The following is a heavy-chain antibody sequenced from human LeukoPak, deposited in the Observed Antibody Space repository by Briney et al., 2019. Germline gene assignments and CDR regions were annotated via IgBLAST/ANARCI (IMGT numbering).Heavy chain of an antibody. D-gene: IGHD2-2*02. J-gene: IGHJ6*02. CDR3: AREVVVPAAIMGGYYYYGMDV. V-gene: IGHV1-46*01. CDR2: INPSGGST. CDR1: GYTFTSYY. Sequence: ASVKVSCKASGYTFTSYYMHWVRQAPGQGLEWMGIINPSGGSTGYAQKFQGRVTMTRDTSTSTAYMELSSLRSEDTAVYYCAREVVVPAAIMGGYYYYGMDVWGQGTTVTVSS.